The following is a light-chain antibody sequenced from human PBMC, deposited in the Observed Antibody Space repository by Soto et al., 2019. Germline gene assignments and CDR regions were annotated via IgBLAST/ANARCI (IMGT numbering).Light chain of an antibody. V-gene: IGKV1-5*03. Sequence: DIQMTQSPSTLSASVGDRVTISCRASQSISSWLAWYQQKPGKAPKLLIYKASSLQSGVPSRFSGSGSGTEFTLTISSLQPDYFATYYCQQYNSYSTFGQGTKVEIK. J-gene: IGKJ1*01. CDR2: KAS. CDR3: QQYNSYST. CDR1: QSISSW.